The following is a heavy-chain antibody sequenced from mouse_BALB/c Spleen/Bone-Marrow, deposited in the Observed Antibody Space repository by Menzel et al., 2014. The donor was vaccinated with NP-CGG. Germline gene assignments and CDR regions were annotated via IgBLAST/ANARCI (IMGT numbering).Heavy chain of an antibody. J-gene: IGHJ4*01. D-gene: IGHD1-1*01. CDR2: INPSTGYT. CDR1: GYTFTSYW. CDR3: ASPPYYYGSSFDAMDD. Sequence: QVQLQQPGAELAKPGASVKMSCKASGYTFTSYWMHWVKQRPGQGLEWIGYINPSTGYTEYNQKFKDKATLTADKSSSTAYMQLSSLPSEDSAVYYCASPPYYYGSSFDAMDDWCQGTSVTVSS. V-gene: IGHV1-7*01.